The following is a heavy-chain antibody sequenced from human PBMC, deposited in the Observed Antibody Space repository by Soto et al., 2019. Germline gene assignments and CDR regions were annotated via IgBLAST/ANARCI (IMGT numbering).Heavy chain of an antibody. J-gene: IGHJ4*02. Sequence: EVQLLESGGGLVQPGGSLRLSCAASGFTFSSYAMSWVRQAPGKGLEWVSAISGSGGSTYYADSVKGRFTISRDNSQKTLYLQMNSLRAEDTAVYYCAKENGYSSSWFEFDYWGQGTLFTVSS. CDR1: GFTFSSYA. CDR2: ISGSGGST. V-gene: IGHV3-23*01. D-gene: IGHD6-13*01. CDR3: AKENGYSSSWFEFDY.